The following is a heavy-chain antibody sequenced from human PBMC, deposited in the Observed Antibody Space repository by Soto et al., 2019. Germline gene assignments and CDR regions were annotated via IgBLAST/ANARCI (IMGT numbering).Heavy chain of an antibody. V-gene: IGHV3-30*18. Sequence: QVKLVESGGGVVQPGRSLRLSCAASGFIFSTYGMHWVRQAPGKGLEWVAVISYDGSNKYYADSVKGRFTISRDKSQNTVYLQMSSLRGEDTAVYYCAKDGKVSGSGTYHIDYWGQGTLVTVSS. CDR2: ISYDGSNK. CDR1: GFIFSTYG. CDR3: AKDGKVSGSGTYHIDY. J-gene: IGHJ4*02. D-gene: IGHD3-10*01.